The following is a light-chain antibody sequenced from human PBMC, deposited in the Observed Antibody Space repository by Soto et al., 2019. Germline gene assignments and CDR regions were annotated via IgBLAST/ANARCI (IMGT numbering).Light chain of an antibody. J-gene: IGKJ1*01. CDR2: KPS. V-gene: IGKV1-5*03. Sequence: DIQLTQSPSTLSASVGDRVTITCRASQSISSWLAWYQQKPGKAPKFLIYKPSNLESWVPSRFSGSGSGTEFTLTISSLQPDDFATYYCQYYNNYCWTFGQGTKVEIK. CDR3: QYYNNYCWT. CDR1: QSISSW.